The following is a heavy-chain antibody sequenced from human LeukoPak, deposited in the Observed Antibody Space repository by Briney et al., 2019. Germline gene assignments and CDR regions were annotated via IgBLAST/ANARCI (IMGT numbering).Heavy chain of an antibody. CDR3: AKAPVTSCRGAFCYPFDY. J-gene: IGHJ4*02. CDR2: ISGSGDST. V-gene: IGHV3-23*01. Sequence: GGSLRLSCAASGFTFSNYAMRWVRQAPGKGLEWVASISGSGDSTYYADSVKGRFTISRDNAKNSLYLQMNSLRAEDAAVYYCAKAPVTSCRGAFCYPFDYWGQGTLVTVSS. CDR1: GFTFSNYA. D-gene: IGHD2-15*01.